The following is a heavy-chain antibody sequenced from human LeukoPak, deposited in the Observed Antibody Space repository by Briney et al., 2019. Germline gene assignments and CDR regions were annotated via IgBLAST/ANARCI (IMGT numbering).Heavy chain of an antibody. CDR3: ARDQMGDDSSGPNDAFDI. J-gene: IGHJ3*02. CDR2: ISAYNGNT. V-gene: IGHV1-18*01. D-gene: IGHD3-22*01. Sequence: GASVKVSCKASGGTFSSYAISWVRQAPGQGLEWMGWISAYNGNTNYAQKLQGRVTMTTDTSTSTAYMELRSLRSDDTAVYYCARDQMGDDSSGPNDAFDIWGQGTMVTVSS. CDR1: GGTFSSYA.